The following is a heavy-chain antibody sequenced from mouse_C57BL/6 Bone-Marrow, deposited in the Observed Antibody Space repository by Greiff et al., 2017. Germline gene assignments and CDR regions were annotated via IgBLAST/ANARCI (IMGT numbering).Heavy chain of an antibody. CDR2: INPNNGGT. CDR3: ARCPSMDY. V-gene: IGHV1-18*01. Sequence: VQLQQSGPELVKPGASVKIPCKASGYTFTDYNMDWVKQSHGKSLEWIGDINPNNGGTIYNQKFKGKATLTVDKTSSTAYMELRSLTSDDTSVYYCARCPSMDYWGQGTTVTVSS. CDR1: GYTFTDYN. J-gene: IGHJ4*01.